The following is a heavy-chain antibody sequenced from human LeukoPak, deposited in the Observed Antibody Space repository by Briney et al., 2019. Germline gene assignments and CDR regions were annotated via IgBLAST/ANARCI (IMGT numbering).Heavy chain of an antibody. J-gene: IGHJ4*02. CDR3: AGSGGILTGYGYFDY. Sequence: ASVKVSCKVSRYTLTELSMHWVRQAPGQGLEWMGRIIPILGIANYAQKFQGRVTITADKSTSTAYMELSSLRSEDTAVYYCAGSGGILTGYGYFDYWGQGTLVTVSS. CDR2: IIPILGIA. CDR1: RYTLTELS. V-gene: IGHV1-69*02. D-gene: IGHD3-9*01.